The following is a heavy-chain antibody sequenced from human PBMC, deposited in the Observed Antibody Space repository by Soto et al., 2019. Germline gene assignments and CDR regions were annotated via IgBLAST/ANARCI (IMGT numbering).Heavy chain of an antibody. CDR1: GGSISSSSYY. D-gene: IGHD2-15*01. V-gene: IGHV4-39*01. Sequence: QLQLQESGPGLVKPSETLSLTCTVSGGSISSSSYYWGWIRQPPGKGLEWIGSFYYSGSTYYNPSLESRVTISVDTSKNQFSLKLSSVTAADTAVYYCARLYGGSLFDYWGQGTLVTVSS. CDR3: ARLYGGSLFDY. J-gene: IGHJ4*02. CDR2: FYYSGST.